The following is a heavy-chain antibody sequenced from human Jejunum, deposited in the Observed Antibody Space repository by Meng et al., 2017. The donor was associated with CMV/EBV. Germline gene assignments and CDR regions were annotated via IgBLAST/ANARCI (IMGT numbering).Heavy chain of an antibody. V-gene: IGHV3-53*01. Sequence: GRLGGSGGGLIQPGGSLRLSCAASAFTVSSNYMNWVRQAPGKGLEWVSVIYNGDNTNYAESVRGRFTISRDNSKNTLYLQMNSLRAEDTAVYYCAGGAVWLVYEYWGQGTLVTVSS. J-gene: IGHJ4*02. CDR2: IYNGDNT. D-gene: IGHD5-12*01. CDR3: AGGAVWLVYEY. CDR1: AFTVSSNY.